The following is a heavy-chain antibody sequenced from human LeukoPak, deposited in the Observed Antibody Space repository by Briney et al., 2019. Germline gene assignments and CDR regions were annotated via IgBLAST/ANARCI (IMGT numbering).Heavy chain of an antibody. D-gene: IGHD3-9*01. CDR3: ARALPGDILTGPFDY. J-gene: IGHJ4*02. CDR2: ISAYNGNT. Sequence: ASVKVSCKASGYTFTSYGISWVRQAPGQGLEWMGWISAYNGNTNYAQKLQGRVTMTTDTSTSTAYMELRSLRSDDTAVYYCARALPGDILTGPFDYWGQGTLVTVSS. CDR1: GYTFTSYG. V-gene: IGHV1-18*01.